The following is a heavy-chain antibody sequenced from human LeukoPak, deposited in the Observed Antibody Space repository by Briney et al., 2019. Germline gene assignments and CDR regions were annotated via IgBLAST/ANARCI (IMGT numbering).Heavy chain of an antibody. J-gene: IGHJ4*02. CDR3: AKDIPTIVVVPAAIGH. D-gene: IGHD2-2*01. CDR1: GFTFRTFP. V-gene: IGHV3-23*01. CDR2: ISGSGGST. Sequence: GGSLRLSCAASGFTFRTFPMHWVRQAPGQGLEWVSAISGSGGSTYYADSVKGRFTISRDNSKNTLYLQMNSLRAEDTAVYYCAKDIPTIVVVPAAIGHWGQGTLVTVSS.